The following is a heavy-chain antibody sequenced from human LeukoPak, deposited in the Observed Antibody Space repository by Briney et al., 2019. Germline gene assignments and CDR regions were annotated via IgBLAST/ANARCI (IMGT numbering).Heavy chain of an antibody. Sequence: PSETLSLTCTVSSGSISSGSNYWSWIRQPAGKGLEWIGRIHTNGSTNYNPSLKSRVTISVDTSKNQFSLKLSSVSATDTAVYYCARETPYDSDFDIWGQGTMVTVSS. D-gene: IGHD3-22*01. V-gene: IGHV4-61*02. CDR2: IHTNGST. CDR1: SGSISSGSNY. J-gene: IGHJ3*02. CDR3: ARETPYDSDFDI.